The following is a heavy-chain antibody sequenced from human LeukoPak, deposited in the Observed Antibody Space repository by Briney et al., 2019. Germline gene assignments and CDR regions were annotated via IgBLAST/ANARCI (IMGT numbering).Heavy chain of an antibody. V-gene: IGHV4-34*01. D-gene: IGHD3-3*02. CDR1: GLTFSSYD. Sequence: SETLSLTCAVYGLTFSSYDLSWIRQPPGKGLEWIGEINHSGSTKYNPALKRRGTISLDTSNSQFSLQVMYVTSADAAVYYCASGLNHSWTGENYWGEGTLVTVSS. J-gene: IGHJ4*02. CDR3: ASGLNHSWTGENY. CDR2: INHSGST.